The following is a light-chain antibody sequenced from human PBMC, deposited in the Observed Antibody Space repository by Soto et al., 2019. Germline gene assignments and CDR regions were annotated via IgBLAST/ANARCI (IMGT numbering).Light chain of an antibody. Sequence: SPPTLSVSPGERAPLSYIARQSIGNNLAWYQQKPGQAPRLLLYGTSTRASGIPDRFTGSGSGTEFTLTISSLQSEDVALYYCQQYNNLPLTFGGGTKVDIK. CDR1: QSIGNN. V-gene: IGKV3-15*01. CDR3: QQYNNLPLT. J-gene: IGKJ4*01. CDR2: GTS.